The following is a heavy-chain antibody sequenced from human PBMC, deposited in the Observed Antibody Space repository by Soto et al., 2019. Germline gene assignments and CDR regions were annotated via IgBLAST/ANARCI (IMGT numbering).Heavy chain of an antibody. J-gene: IGHJ5*02. CDR1: GFSVSKYW. V-gene: IGHV3-74*01. Sequence: GGSLRLSCVASGFSVSKYWINWVRLVPGKGLAWVSRINTEGTGTTYADSVKGRFTVSRDDAQNTVYLEMNSLRLEDTAVYFCARAGSQKTITHLGGLDPWGQGTLVTVSS. D-gene: IGHD3-10*01. CDR2: INTEGTGT. CDR3: ARAGSQKTITHLGGLDP.